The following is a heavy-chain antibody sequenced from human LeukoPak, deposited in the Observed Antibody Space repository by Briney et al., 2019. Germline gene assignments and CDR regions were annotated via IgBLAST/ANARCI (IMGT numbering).Heavy chain of an antibody. V-gene: IGHV4-31*03. D-gene: IGHD3-22*01. CDR3: ARGYDSSGYFDY. Sequence: SQTLSLTCTVSGGSISSGGYYWSWIRQHPGKGLEWIGYIYYSGSTYYNPSLKSRVTISVDTSKYQFSLKLSSVTAADTAVYYCARGYDSSGYFDYWGQGTLVTVPS. J-gene: IGHJ4*02. CDR2: IYYSGST. CDR1: GGSISSGGYY.